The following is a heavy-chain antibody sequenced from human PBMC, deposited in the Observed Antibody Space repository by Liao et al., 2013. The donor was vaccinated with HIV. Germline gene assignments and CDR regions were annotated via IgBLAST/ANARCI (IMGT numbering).Heavy chain of an antibody. D-gene: IGHD3-22*01. V-gene: IGHV4-59*01. CDR1: GGSITSYY. CDR3: AGGDSSGFFDY. CDR2: IYYSGST. J-gene: IGHJ4*02. Sequence: QVQLQESGPGLVKASETLSLTCTVSGGSITSYYWSWIRQPPGKGLEWIGYIYYSGSTNYNPSLKSRVTISVDTSKNQFSLKLSSVTAADTAVYYCAGGDSSGFFDYWGQGTLVTVSS.